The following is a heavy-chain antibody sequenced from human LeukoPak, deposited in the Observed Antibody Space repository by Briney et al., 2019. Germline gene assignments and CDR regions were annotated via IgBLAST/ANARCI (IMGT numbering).Heavy chain of an antibody. V-gene: IGHV3-15*01. CDR1: GFTFSNAW. D-gene: IGHD4-11*01. CDR2: IKSKTDGGTT. Sequence: KPGGPLRLSCAASGFTFSNAWMSWVRQAPGKGLEWVGRIKSKTDGGTTDYAAPVKGRFTISRDDSKNTLYLQMNSLKAEDAAVYYCTTDEITVTYPGWGQGTLVTVSS. J-gene: IGHJ4*02. CDR3: TTDEITVTYPG.